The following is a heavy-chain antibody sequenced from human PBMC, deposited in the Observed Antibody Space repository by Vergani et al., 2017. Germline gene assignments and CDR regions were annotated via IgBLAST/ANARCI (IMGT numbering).Heavy chain of an antibody. J-gene: IGHJ4*02. CDR2: VSFRGDT. CDR3: ASSRIYYGAGSPDY. V-gene: IGHV4-59*02. D-gene: IGHD3-10*01. CDR1: GASVNSYY. Sequence: QVKLQESGPGLVKPSETLPLTCTVSGASVNSYYWSWIRQPPGKGLEWMGYVSFRGDTLYDPSVKGRMTISLNTSSNQFSLYLTSVTAADTAVYYCASSRIYYGAGSPDYWGQGTLVTVSS.